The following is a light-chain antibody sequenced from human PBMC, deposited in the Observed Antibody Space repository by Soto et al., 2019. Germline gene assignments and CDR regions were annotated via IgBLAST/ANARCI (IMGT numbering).Light chain of an antibody. J-gene: IGKJ5*01. V-gene: IGKV3D-15*01. CDR3: QQYHQWPPIT. Sequence: DIVMTQSPDSLVVSLGERATLSCRASQSVSSSYLAWYQQKPGQAPRLLIYGASSRATGIPDRFSGSGSGTEFTLTISSLQSEDFAVYYCQQYHQWPPITFGQGTRLEIK. CDR1: QSVSSSY. CDR2: GAS.